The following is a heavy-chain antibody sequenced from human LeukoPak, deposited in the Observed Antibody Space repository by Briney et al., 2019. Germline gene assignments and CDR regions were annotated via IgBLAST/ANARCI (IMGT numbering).Heavy chain of an antibody. Sequence: PGGSPRLSCAASGFTFSSYAMSWVRQAPGKGLEWVSAISGSGGSTYYADSVKGRFTISRDNSKNTLYLQMNSLRAEDTAVYYCAKPHRAYCSSTSCSTAFDPWGQGTLVTVSS. D-gene: IGHD2-2*02. CDR2: ISGSGGST. CDR3: AKPHRAYCSSTSCSTAFDP. CDR1: GFTFSSYA. J-gene: IGHJ5*02. V-gene: IGHV3-23*01.